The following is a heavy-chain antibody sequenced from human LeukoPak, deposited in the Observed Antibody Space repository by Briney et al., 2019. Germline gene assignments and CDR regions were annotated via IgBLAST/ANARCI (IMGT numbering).Heavy chain of an antibody. CDR1: GESMNTYH. Sequence: SETLSLTCTVSGESMNTYHWNWIRQPPGKGLEWIGYMNYSGSTNYNASLKSRVTISVATSTNHFSLKLSSVTAVDTAVYYCARNMGYYYDTSGAFDIWGQGTMVTVSS. CDR2: MNYSGST. D-gene: IGHD3-22*01. CDR3: ARNMGYYYDTSGAFDI. J-gene: IGHJ3*02. V-gene: IGHV4-59*12.